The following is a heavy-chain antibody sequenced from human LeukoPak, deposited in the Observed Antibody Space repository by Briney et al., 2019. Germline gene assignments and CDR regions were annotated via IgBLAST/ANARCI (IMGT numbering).Heavy chain of an antibody. V-gene: IGHV1-3*01. CDR1: VYTFTSYA. CDR2: INAGNGNT. CDR3: ARDFRFSLDYYGMDV. J-gene: IGHJ6*02. Sequence: GSVKVSCKASVYTFTSYAMHWVRQAPGQRLEWMGWINAGNGNTKYSQKFQGRVTITRDTSASTAYMELSSLRSEDTAVYYCARDFRFSLDYYGMDVWGQGTTVTVSS. D-gene: IGHD3-10*01.